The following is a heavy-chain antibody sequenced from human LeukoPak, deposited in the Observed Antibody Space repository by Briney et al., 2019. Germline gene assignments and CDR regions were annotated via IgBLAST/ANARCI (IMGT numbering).Heavy chain of an antibody. CDR1: GGSISSSSYY. V-gene: IGHV4-39*07. D-gene: IGHD5-12*01. J-gene: IGHJ6*03. CDR3: AGDGAGYGNERRLLVGHMDV. CDR2: IYYSGST. Sequence: SETLSLTCTVSGGSISSSSYYWGWIRQPPGKGLEWIGSIYYSGSTYYNPSLKSRVTISVDTSKNQFSLKLSSVTAADTAVYYCAGDGAGYGNERRLLVGHMDVWGKGTTVTVSS.